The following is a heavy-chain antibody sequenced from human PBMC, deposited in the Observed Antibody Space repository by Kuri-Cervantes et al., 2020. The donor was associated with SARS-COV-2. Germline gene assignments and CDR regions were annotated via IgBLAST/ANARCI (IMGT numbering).Heavy chain of an antibody. Sequence: GGFLRLSWAASGITVSTNYMNWVRQAPGKGLEWVGRIKSKTDGGTTDYAAPVKGRFTISRDDSKNTLYLQMNSLKTEDTAVYYCTTDYRAMVPQQPYPFDYWGQGTLVTVSS. CDR1: GITVSTNY. CDR2: IKSKTDGGTT. CDR3: TTDYRAMVPQQPYPFDY. V-gene: IGHV3-15*01. D-gene: IGHD3-10*01. J-gene: IGHJ4*02.